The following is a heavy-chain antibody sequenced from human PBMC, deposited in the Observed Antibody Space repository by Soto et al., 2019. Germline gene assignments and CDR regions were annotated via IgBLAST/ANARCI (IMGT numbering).Heavy chain of an antibody. D-gene: IGHD2-15*01. V-gene: IGHV3-48*01. CDR2: ISYSSSTM. CDR3: ARGGYCSGGSCDGIWFDP. CDR1: GFTFSSYS. Sequence: CAASGFTFSSYSMNWGRQGPGEGLEWVSYISYSSSTMYYADSVKGRFTISRDNARNSLYLQMNSLRAEDTAVYYCARGGYCSGGSCDGIWFDPWGQGTLVTVSS. J-gene: IGHJ5*02.